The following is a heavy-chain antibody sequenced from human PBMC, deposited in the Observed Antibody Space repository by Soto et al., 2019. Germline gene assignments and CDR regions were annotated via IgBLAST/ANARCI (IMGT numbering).Heavy chain of an antibody. J-gene: IGHJ5*02. D-gene: IGHD3-9*01. Sequence: SETLSLTCTVSGGSISSSSYYWGWIRQPPVKGLEWIGSIYYSGSTYYNPSLKSRVTISVDTSKNQFSLKLSSVTAADTAVYYCARHPLTVRYFDWRTNWFDPWGQGTLVTVSS. V-gene: IGHV4-39*01. CDR2: IYYSGST. CDR1: GGSISSSSYY. CDR3: ARHPLTVRYFDWRTNWFDP.